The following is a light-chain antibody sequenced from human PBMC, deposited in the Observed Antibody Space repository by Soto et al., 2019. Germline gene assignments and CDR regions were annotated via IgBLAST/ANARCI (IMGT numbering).Light chain of an antibody. V-gene: IGKV3-15*01. J-gene: IGKJ4*01. CDR2: GAS. CDR1: QSVSSN. Sequence: EIVLTQAPGTLSVSPGERATLSCRASQSVSSNLAWYQQKPGQAPRLLIYGASTRAPGIPARFSGSGSGTDFPLTISSLQSEDFAVYYCQQRSNWTLTFGGGTKV. CDR3: QQRSNWTLT.